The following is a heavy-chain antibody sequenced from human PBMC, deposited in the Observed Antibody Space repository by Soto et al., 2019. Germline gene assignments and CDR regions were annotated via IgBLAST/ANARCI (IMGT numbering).Heavy chain of an antibody. CDR3: ARDVGSSHGPGHPHYFDY. V-gene: IGHV4-30-2*05. Sequence: PSETLSLTCAVSGGSISSGGYSWSWIRQPPGKGLEWIGYIYHSGSTYYTPSLKSRATISLDTSRNQFFLNLNSVTAADTAVYYCARDVGSSHGPGHPHYFDYWGQGTLVTVSS. J-gene: IGHJ4*02. CDR1: GGSISSGGYS. CDR2: IYHSGST. D-gene: IGHD2-2*01.